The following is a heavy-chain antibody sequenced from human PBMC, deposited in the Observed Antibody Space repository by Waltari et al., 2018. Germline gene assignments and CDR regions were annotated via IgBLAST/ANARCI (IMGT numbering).Heavy chain of an antibody. Sequence: QVQLVQSGAEVKKPGASVKVSCKASGYTFTSSAMHWVRQAPGQRLEWMGWINAGNGNTEYSQKFQGRVTITRDTSASAAYMEVSSLRSEDTAGYYCASLGGVSGSYGDYWGQGTLVSVSS. CDR3: ASLGGVSGSYGDY. CDR2: INAGNGNT. D-gene: IGHD1-26*01. CDR1: GYTFTSSA. J-gene: IGHJ4*02. V-gene: IGHV1-3*01.